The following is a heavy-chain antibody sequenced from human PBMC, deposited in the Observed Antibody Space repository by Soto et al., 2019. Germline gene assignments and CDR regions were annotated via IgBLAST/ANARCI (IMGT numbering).Heavy chain of an antibody. V-gene: IGHV3-23*01. J-gene: IGHJ5*02. CDR1: GFTFGSYA. D-gene: IGHD3-3*01. CDR2: ISGSGGST. CDR3: AKDPLGGEWLLWDDP. Sequence: GGSLRLSCAASGFTFGSYAMSWVRQAPGKGLEWVSAISGSGGSTYYADSVKGRFTISRDNSKNTLYLQMNSLRAEDTAVYYCAKDPLGGEWLLWDDPWGQGTLVTVSS.